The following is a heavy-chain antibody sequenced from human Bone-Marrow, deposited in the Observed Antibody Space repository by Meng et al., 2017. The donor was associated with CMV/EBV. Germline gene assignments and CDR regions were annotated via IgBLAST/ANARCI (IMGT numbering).Heavy chain of an antibody. CDR3: AKHLIRDYYYYGMDV. D-gene: IGHD2-8*01. CDR2: IYSGGRST. Sequence: GESLKISCAASGFTFSSYAMSWVRQAPGKGLEWVSVIYSGGRSTYYADSVKGRFTISRDNSKNTLYLQMNSLRAEDTAVYYCAKHLIRDYYYYGMDVWAQGTTVTVPS. V-gene: IGHV3-23*03. J-gene: IGHJ6*02. CDR1: GFTFSSYA.